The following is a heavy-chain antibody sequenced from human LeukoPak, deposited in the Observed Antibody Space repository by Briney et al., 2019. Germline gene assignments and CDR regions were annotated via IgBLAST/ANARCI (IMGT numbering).Heavy chain of an antibody. CDR1: GFTFNSYW. V-gene: IGHV3-74*01. D-gene: IGHD3-10*01. CDR2: INSDGSST. J-gene: IGHJ5*02. Sequence: PGGSLRLSCAASGFTFNSYWMHWIRQAPGKGLVWVSHINSDGSSTNYADSVKGRFTISRDNAKNTLSLQMNSLRAEDTAMYYCARDGLIGGSGTSWFDPWGQGTLVTVSS. CDR3: ARDGLIGGSGTSWFDP.